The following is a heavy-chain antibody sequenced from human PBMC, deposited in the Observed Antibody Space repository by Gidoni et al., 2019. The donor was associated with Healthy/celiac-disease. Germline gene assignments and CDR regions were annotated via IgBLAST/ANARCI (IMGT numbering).Heavy chain of an antibody. V-gene: IGHV2-26*01. D-gene: IGHD3-16*01. J-gene: IGHJ4*02. CDR3: ARMQYDYIFQV. CDR2: IFSNDEK. Sequence: VTLKESGPVLVKPTETLTLTCPVSGFSLSNARMGVSWIRQTPGKALEWLAHIFSNDEKSYSTSLKSRLTISKDTSKSQVVLTMTNMDPVDTATYYCARMQYDYIFQVWGQGTLVTVSS. CDR1: GFSLSNARMG.